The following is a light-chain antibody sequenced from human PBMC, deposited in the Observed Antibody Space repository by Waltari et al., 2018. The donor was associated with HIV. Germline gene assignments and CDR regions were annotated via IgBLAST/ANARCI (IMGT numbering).Light chain of an antibody. J-gene: IGLJ3*02. V-gene: IGLV4-60*03. CDR1: RGHSNYI. CDR2: SEGTGSD. Sequence: QPVLTQSSSASASLGSSVKLTCTQDRGHSNYIITWHRQQPGKAPRWLTKSEGTGSDNRGSRVRGRFSGSSSGADRYLASTNRQAEEEADDYCESWGSSAEVFGGGTKLTVL. CDR3: ESWGSSAEV.